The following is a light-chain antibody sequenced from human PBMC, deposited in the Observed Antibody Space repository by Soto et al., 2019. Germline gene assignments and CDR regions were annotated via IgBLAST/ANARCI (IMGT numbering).Light chain of an antibody. CDR2: GNS. J-gene: IGLJ1*01. V-gene: IGLV1-40*01. CDR1: SSNIGAGYD. Sequence: QPGLTQPPSVPGAPGQRVTISCTGSSSNIGAGYDGHWCQQLPGTAPKLLIYGNSNRPSGFPERFSGSKSGTSASLAIPGLQAEDEADYSCKSYDSSLSGYLFGTGTKVTVL. CDR3: KSYDSSLSGYL.